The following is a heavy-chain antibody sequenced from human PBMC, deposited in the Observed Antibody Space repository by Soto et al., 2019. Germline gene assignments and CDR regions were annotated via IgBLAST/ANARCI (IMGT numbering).Heavy chain of an antibody. CDR3: ARLRGPPSRNHYYMDV. CDR2: IYYMGKT. CDR1: GGSIDPYY. Sequence: QVQLQESGPGLVEPSETLSLTCTVSGGSIDPYYWSWIRQTPGKGPELIGYIYYMGKTNYNPSLESRGTISLDTSQNQFSLKLSSVTAADTAVYYCARLRGPPSRNHYYMDVWGTGTKVTVSS. V-gene: IGHV4-59*08. J-gene: IGHJ6*03. D-gene: IGHD3-16*01.